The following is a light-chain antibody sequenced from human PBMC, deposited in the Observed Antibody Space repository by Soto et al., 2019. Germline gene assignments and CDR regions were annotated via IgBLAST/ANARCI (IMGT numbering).Light chain of an antibody. CDR3: PQCSNWPRA. J-gene: IGKJ1*01. Sequence: EIVLTQSPATLSLSPGERATLSCRASQSVSSDLAWYQQKPGQSPKLLISDPSIRATGIPARFSGSGSGTDFTLTIGSLEPDDFAVYDWPQCSNWPRAFGQGTMVDIK. V-gene: IGKV3-11*01. CDR2: DPS. CDR1: QSVSSD.